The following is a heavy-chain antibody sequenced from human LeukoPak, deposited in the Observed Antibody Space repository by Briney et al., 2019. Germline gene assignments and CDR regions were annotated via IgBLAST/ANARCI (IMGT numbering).Heavy chain of an antibody. V-gene: IGHV3-15*01. D-gene: IGHD3-22*01. CDR3: TTDPPPNYYYDSSGYHILHSLGY. J-gene: IGHJ4*02. CDR1: GFTFSDAW. Sequence: GGSLRLSCAASGFTFSDAWMNWVRQAPGKGLEWVGRIKSKTDGGTTDYAAPVKGRFTISRDDSKNTLYLQMNSLRTEDTAVYYCTTDPPPNYYYDSSGYHILHSLGYWGQGTLVTVSS. CDR2: IKSKTDGGTT.